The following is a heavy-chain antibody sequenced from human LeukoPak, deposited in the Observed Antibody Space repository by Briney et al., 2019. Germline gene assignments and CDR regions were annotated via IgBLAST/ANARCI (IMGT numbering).Heavy chain of an antibody. CDR2: ISDSDDST. V-gene: IGHV3-23*01. CDR1: GFTFSSYA. CDR3: AASLPNIVVVPATKGPFGY. J-gene: IGHJ4*02. Sequence: GGSLRLSCAASGFTFSSYAMSWVRQAPGKGLEWVSTISDSDDSTYYADSVKGRFTISRDNSKNTLYLQMNSLRAEDTAVYYCAASLPNIVVVPATKGPFGYWGQGTLVTVSS. D-gene: IGHD2-2*01.